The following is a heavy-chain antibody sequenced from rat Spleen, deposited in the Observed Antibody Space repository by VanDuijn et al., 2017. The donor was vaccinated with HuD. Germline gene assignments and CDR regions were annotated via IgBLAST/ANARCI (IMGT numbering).Heavy chain of an antibody. D-gene: IGHD2-5*01. CDR1: GFSFGDYA. V-gene: IGHV5-17*01. CDR3: TRGGYFRY. J-gene: IGHJ2*01. Sequence: EVQLVESGGGLVPPGRSLELSCAASGFSFGDYAMAWVRQAPKKGLEWVATIIYDGSSTYYRDSVKGRFTISRDTAQNILYLQMNSPRSEDTATYYCTRGGYFRYWGQGVMVTVSS. CDR2: IIYDGSST.